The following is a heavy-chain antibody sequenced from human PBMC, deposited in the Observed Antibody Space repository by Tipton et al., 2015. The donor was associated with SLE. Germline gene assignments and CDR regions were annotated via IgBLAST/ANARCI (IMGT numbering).Heavy chain of an antibody. CDR3: AKPHYDFWSGYYIGGYFQH. CDR1: GFTFSNYA. Sequence: GSLRLSCAASGFTFSNYAMHWVRQAPGKGLEWVSVVYNDGSTHYADSVKGRFTSSRDRSKNTLILQMNNLRPEDTAVYYCAKPHYDFWSGYYIGGYFQHWGQGTLVTVSS. V-gene: IGHV3-23*03. D-gene: IGHD3-3*01. CDR2: VYNDGST. J-gene: IGHJ1*01.